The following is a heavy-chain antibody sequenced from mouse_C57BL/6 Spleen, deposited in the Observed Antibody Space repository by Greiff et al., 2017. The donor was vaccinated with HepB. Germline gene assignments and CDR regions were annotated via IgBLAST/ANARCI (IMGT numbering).Heavy chain of an antibody. Sequence: VQLQQSGAELVKPGASVKLSCKASGYTFTSYWMHWVKQRPGQGLEWIGMIHPNSGSTNYNEKFKSKATLTVDKSSSTAYMQLSSLTSEDSAVYYCARQDGDFYAMDYWGQGTSVTVSS. V-gene: IGHV1-64*01. CDR1: GYTFTSYW. CDR2: IHPNSGST. D-gene: IGHD3-3*01. J-gene: IGHJ4*01. CDR3: ARQDGDFYAMDY.